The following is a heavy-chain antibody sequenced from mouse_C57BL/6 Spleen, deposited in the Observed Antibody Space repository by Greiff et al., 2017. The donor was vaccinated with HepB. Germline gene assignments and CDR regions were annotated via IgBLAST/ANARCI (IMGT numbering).Heavy chain of an antibody. CDR2: ISSGSSTI. D-gene: IGHD4-1*01. Sequence: EVNLGESGGGLVKPGGSLKLSCAASGFTFSDYGMHWVRQAPEKGLEWVAYISSGSSTIYYADTVKGRFTISRDNAKNTLFLQMTSLRSEDTAMYYCARATGTAWFAYWGQGTLVTVS. J-gene: IGHJ3*01. CDR1: GFTFSDYG. CDR3: ARATGTAWFAY. V-gene: IGHV5-17*01.